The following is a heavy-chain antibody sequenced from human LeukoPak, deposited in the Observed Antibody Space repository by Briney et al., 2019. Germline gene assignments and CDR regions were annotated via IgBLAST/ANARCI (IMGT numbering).Heavy chain of an antibody. D-gene: IGHD1-1*01. J-gene: IGHJ4*02. Sequence: PGGSLRLSCAASGLSFSNYAMSWVRQAPGKGLEWVSGISGSADRTYYADSVKGRFTISRDNSKNTLYLQMNSLRAEDTAVYYCASSGTTSPVFDYWGQGTLVTVSS. CDR1: GLSFSNYA. CDR2: ISGSADRT. CDR3: ASSGTTSPVFDY. V-gene: IGHV3-23*01.